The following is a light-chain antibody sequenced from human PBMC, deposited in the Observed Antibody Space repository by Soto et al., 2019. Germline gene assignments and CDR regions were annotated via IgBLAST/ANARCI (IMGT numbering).Light chain of an antibody. Sequence: QSALTKPRSVSGSPGQSVTISCTGTSSDVGGYDFVSWHQQHPGKAPKVMIYDVSKRPSWVPDRFSGSKSGNTASLTISGLQAEDEADYYCCSCAGSYKDHYVFGTGTKVTVL. CDR1: SSDVGGYDF. J-gene: IGLJ1*01. CDR3: CSCAGSYKDHYV. CDR2: DVS. V-gene: IGLV2-11*01.